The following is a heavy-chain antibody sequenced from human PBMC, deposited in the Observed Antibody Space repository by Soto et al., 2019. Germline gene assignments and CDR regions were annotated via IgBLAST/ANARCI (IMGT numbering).Heavy chain of an antibody. D-gene: IGHD1-26*01. CDR2: INPNSGGT. Sequence: ASVKVSCKASGYTFTGYYMHWVRQAPGQGLEWMGWINPNSGGTNYAQKFQGRVTMTRDTSISTAYMELSRLRSDDTAVYYCARGFDSGSYDAFDIWGQGTMVTVSS. V-gene: IGHV1-2*02. CDR1: GYTFTGYY. J-gene: IGHJ3*02. CDR3: ARGFDSGSYDAFDI.